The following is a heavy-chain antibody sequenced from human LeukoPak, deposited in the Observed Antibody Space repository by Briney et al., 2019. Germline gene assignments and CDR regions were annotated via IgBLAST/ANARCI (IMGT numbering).Heavy chain of an antibody. CDR1: GGSISSYY. J-gene: IGHJ4*02. CDR2: IYYSGST. V-gene: IGHV4-59*12. D-gene: IGHD6-6*01. CDR3: ARDSSSSALSYYFDY. Sequence: PSETLSLTCTVSGGSISSYYWSWIRQPPGKGLKWIGYIYYSGSTNYNPSLKSRVTISVDTSKNQFSLKLSSVTPEDTAVYYCARDSSSSALSYYFDYWGQGTLVTVSS.